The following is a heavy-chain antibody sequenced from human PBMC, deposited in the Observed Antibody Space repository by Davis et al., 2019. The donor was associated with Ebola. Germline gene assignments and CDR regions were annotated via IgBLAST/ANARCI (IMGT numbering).Heavy chain of an antibody. D-gene: IGHD2-21*01. CDR2: TSYIGNI. CDR1: SGSINDHY. V-gene: IGHV4-59*11. J-gene: IGHJ3*02. Sequence: PSETLSLTCTVSSGSINDHYWSWIRQPPGKGLEWVGFTSYIGNINSNPSLKSRVTISVDTSKNQFSLMLNSVTAADTAVYYCARDTRPLGTDSYDDTFDSWGQGIMVTVSS. CDR3: ARDTRPLGTDSYDDTFDS.